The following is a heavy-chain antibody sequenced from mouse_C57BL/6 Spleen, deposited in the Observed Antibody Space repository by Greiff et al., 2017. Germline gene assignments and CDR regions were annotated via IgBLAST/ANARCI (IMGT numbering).Heavy chain of an antibody. Sequence: VQLKESGAELVKPGASVKLSCTASGFNIKDYYMHWVKQRTEQGLEWIGRIDPEDGETKYAPKFQGKATITADTSSNTAYLQLSSLTSEDTAVYYCARVSVITTVVATGDYWGQGTTLTVSS. J-gene: IGHJ2*01. V-gene: IGHV14-2*01. D-gene: IGHD1-1*01. CDR1: GFNIKDYY. CDR3: ARVSVITTVVATGDY. CDR2: IDPEDGET.